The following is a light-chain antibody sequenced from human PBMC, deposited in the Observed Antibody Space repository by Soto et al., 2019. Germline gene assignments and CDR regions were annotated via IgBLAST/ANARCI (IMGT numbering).Light chain of an antibody. CDR1: QSISYW. CDR3: QEYYSSSRVA. Sequence: DIQMTQSPSTLSASVGDRVTITRRASQSISYWLAWYQQKPGKAPNLLIYDASSLENGVPSRFSGSGSGTEFTLTISSLQPDDFATYYCQEYYSSSRVAFGGGTKVEIK. V-gene: IGKV1-5*01. CDR2: DAS. J-gene: IGKJ4*01.